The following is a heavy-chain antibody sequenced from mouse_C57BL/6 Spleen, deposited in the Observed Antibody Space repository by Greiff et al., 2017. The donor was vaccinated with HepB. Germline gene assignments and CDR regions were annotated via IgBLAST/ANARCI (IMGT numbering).Heavy chain of an antibody. CDR1: GYAFSSSW. CDR2: IYPGDGDT. CDR3: ARGYYGYDNAMDY. V-gene: IGHV1-82*01. J-gene: IGHJ4*01. Sequence: VQLVESGPELVKPGASVKISCKASGYAFSSSWMNWVKQRPGKGLEWIGRIYPGDGDTNYNGKFKGKATLTADKSSSTAYMQLSSLTSEDSAVYFCARGYYGYDNAMDYWGQGTSVTVSS. D-gene: IGHD2-2*01.